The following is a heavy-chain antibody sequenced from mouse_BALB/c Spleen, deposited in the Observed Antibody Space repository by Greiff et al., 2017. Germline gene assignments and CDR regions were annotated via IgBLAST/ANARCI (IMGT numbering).Heavy chain of an antibody. CDR3: ARDNCGSSYFDY. J-gene: IGHJ2*01. CDR2: IDPANGNT. D-gene: IGHD1-1*01. CDR1: GFNIKDTY. V-gene: IGHV14-3*02. Sequence: DVQLVESGAELVKPGASVKLSCTASGFNIKDTYMHWVKQRPEQGLEWIGRIDPANGNTKYDPKFQGKATITADTSSNTAYLQLSSLTSEDTAVYYCARDNCGSSYFDYWGQGTTLTVSS.